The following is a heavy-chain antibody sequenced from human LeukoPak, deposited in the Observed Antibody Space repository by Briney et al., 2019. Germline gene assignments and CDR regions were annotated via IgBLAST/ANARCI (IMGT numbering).Heavy chain of an antibody. CDR2: IKQDGSAK. CDR1: GFTFNSYW. Sequence: GGSLRLSCAASGFTFNSYWMTWVRQAPGKGLEWVANIKQDGSAKYYVDSVKGRFTISRDNAKNSLYLQLNSLRAEDTAVYYCARSYDSSGPDYWGQGTLVTVSS. D-gene: IGHD3-22*01. V-gene: IGHV3-7*01. J-gene: IGHJ4*02. CDR3: ARSYDSSGPDY.